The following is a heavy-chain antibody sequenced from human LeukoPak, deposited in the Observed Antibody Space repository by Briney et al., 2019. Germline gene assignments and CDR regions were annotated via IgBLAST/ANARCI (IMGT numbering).Heavy chain of an antibody. V-gene: IGHV3-7*01. J-gene: IGHJ4*02. CDR1: GFTFSYTW. CDR3: ARGPTNGQAFDY. CDR2: IREDGSQK. Sequence: PGGSLRLSCAASGFTFSYTWMTWVRQAPGKGLERVASIREDGSQKSAVDSVRGRFSISRDNAKNSVYLQMDSLRAEDTAVYYCARGPTNGQAFDYWGQGTLVSVSS. D-gene: IGHD2-8*01.